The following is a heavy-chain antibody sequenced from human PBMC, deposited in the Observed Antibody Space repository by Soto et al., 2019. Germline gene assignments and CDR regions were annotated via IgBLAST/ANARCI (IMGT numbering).Heavy chain of an antibody. D-gene: IGHD3-16*01. CDR1: GRSVSSGSYY. Sequence: QRLSRAWPLSGRSVSSGSYYWSWIRQPPGKGLEWIGYIYYSGSTNYNPSLKSRVTISVDTSKNQFSLKLSSVTAAHTGVYYCARVCLNWFDPWGQGTMVTVSS. CDR3: ARVCLNWFDP. CDR2: IYYSGST. J-gene: IGHJ5*02. V-gene: IGHV4-61*01.